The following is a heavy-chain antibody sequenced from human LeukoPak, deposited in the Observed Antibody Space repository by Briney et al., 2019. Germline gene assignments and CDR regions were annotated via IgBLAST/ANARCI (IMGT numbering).Heavy chain of an antibody. CDR3: ARFLKRRRYCSSTSCLPYFDY. CDR1: AGSISSGDYY. D-gene: IGHD2-2*01. Sequence: TLSLTCTVSAGSISSGDYYWSWIRQPPGKGLEWIGYIYYIGITYYNPSLKSRVTISVDTSKTQFSLTLSSVTAADTAVYYCARFLKRRRYCSSTSCLPYFDYWGQGTLVTVSS. J-gene: IGHJ4*02. CDR2: IYYIGIT. V-gene: IGHV4-30-4*08.